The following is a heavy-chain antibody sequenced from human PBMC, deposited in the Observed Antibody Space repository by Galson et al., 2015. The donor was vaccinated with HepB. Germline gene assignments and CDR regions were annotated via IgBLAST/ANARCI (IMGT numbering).Heavy chain of an antibody. CDR3: ARAGSTSWLYYYMDV. Sequence: QSGAEVKKPGASVKVSCKASGYTFTSYGISWVRQAPGQGLEWMGIINPSGGSTSYAQKFQGRVTMTRDTSTSTVYMELSSLRSEDTAVYYCARAGSTSWLYYYMDVWGKGTTVTVSS. CDR2: INPSGGST. CDR1: GYTFTSYG. D-gene: IGHD2-2*01. V-gene: IGHV1-46*01. J-gene: IGHJ6*03.